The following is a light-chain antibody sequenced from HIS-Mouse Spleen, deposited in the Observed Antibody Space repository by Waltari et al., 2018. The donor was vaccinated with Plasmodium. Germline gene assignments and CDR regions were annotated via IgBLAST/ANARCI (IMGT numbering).Light chain of an antibody. Sequence: QSALTQPASVSGSPGQSITISCTGTSRNVGGYHYVSRYQQHPGKAPKLMIYDVSNRPSGVSNRFSGSKSGNTASLTISGLQAEDEADYYCSSYTSSSTLYVVFGGGTKLTVL. J-gene: IGLJ2*01. CDR3: SSYTSSSTLYVV. CDR1: SRNVGGYHY. CDR2: DVS. V-gene: IGLV2-14*03.